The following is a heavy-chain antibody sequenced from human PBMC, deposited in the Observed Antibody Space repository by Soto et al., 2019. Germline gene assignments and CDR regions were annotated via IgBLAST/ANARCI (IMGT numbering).Heavy chain of an antibody. D-gene: IGHD2-2*02. J-gene: IGHJ6*02. CDR3: ARDPYWSSTSCYRFGGMDV. Sequence: SSVKVSCKASGGTFRGSAISWVRQAPGQGPEWMGGIIPIFGTANYAQKFPGRPPITADESTSTAYMELSSLRSEDTAVYYCARDPYWSSTSCYRFGGMDVWGQGTAVTVSS. CDR1: GGTFRGSA. V-gene: IGHV1-69*13. CDR2: IIPIFGTA.